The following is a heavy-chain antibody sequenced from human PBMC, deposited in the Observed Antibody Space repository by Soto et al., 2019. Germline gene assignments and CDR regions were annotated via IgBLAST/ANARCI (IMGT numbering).Heavy chain of an antibody. V-gene: IGHV3-30*18. CDR2: ISYDGSNK. CDR3: AKQGIAAAALDY. J-gene: IGHJ4*02. Sequence: QVQLVESGGGVVQPGRSLRLSCAASGFTFSSYGMHWVRQAPGKGLEWVAVISYDGSNKYYADSVKGRFTISRDNSKNTLYLQMNSLRAEDTAVYYCAKQGIAAAALDYWGQGTLVTVSS. CDR1: GFTFSSYG. D-gene: IGHD6-13*01.